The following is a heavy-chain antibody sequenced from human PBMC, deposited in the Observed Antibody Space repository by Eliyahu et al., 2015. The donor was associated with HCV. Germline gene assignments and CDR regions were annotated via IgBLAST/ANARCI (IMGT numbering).Heavy chain of an antibody. CDR3: ARDRGGTTGYGMDV. D-gene: IGHD1-7*01. CDR2: IWYDGSDK. CDR1: FTFSRYG. V-gene: IGHV3-33*01. J-gene: IGHJ6*02. Sequence: FTFSRYGMHWVRQAPGKGLEWVAVIWYDGSDKYYADVVKDRFTISRDNSRNTLYMQMNSLRAEDTAVYYCARDRGGTTGYGMDVWGQGTTVTVSS.